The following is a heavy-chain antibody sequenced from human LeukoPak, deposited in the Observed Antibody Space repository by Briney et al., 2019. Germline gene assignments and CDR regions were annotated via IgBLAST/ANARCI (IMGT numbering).Heavy chain of an antibody. V-gene: IGHV1-46*01. D-gene: IGHD4-23*01. CDR2: INPSGGST. CDR3: ARDHSDGGNSYAFDI. Sequence: EASVKVSCKASGYTFTSYYMHWVRQAPGQGLEWMGIINPSGGSTSYAQKFQGRVTMTRDMSTSTVYMELSSLRSEDTAVYYCARDHSDGGNSYAFDIWGQGTMVTVSS. CDR1: GYTFTSYY. J-gene: IGHJ3*02.